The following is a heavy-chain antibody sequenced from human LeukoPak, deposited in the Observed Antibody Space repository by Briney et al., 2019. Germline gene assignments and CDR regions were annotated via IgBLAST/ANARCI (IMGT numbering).Heavy chain of an antibody. V-gene: IGHV4-61*02. CDR2: VYTSGST. CDR1: GGSISSGSYY. J-gene: IGHJ4*02. CDR3: ARVSSEWLVPDY. D-gene: IGHD6-19*01. Sequence: SQTLSLTCTVSGGSISSGSYYWSWIRQPAGKGLEWIGRVYTSGSTNYNPSLKSRVTISVDTSKNQFSLKLSSVTAADTVVYYCARVSSEWLVPDYWGQGTLVTVSS.